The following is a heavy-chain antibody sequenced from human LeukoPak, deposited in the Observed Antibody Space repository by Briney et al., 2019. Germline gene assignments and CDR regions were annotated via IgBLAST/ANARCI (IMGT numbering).Heavy chain of an antibody. CDR1: GFTLSSYA. D-gene: IGHD6-6*01. CDR2: TSSSDAGT. J-gene: IGHJ4*02. Sequence: GGSLRLSCAASGFTLSSYAMSWVRQAPGKGLEWVSDTSSSDAGTYYAESVRGRFTISRDNSKNTLFLQMNSLRAEDAAVYYCARDRYSMSSAFDYWGQGTLVTVSS. CDR3: ARDRYSMSSAFDY. V-gene: IGHV3-23*01.